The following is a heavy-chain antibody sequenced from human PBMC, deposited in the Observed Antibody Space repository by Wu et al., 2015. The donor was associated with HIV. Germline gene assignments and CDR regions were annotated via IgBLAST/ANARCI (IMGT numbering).Heavy chain of an antibody. J-gene: IGHJ3*02. D-gene: IGHD3-22*01. CDR1: GYTFTDYD. CDR3: ARGDLYYYDSSGYNDAFDI. Sequence: QVQLVQSGAEVKKPGASVKVSCKASGYTFTDYDIIWVRQAAGQGLEWMGWMNPKSGNTEYAQKFQGRVTMTRNTAISTAYMEVSSLRSEDTAVYFCARGDLYYYDSSGYNDAFDIWAKGQWSPSLQ. V-gene: IGHV1-8*01. CDR2: MNPKSGNT.